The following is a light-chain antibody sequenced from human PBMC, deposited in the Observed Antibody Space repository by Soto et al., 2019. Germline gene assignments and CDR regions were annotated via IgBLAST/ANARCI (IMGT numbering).Light chain of an antibody. CDR1: SSNIGAGYD. J-gene: IGLJ3*02. CDR2: GNS. Sequence: QSMLTQPTSVSGAPGQRVTISCTGSSSNIGAGYDVHWYQQLPGTAPKLLIYGNSNRPSGVPDRFSGCKSGTSASLAITGLQAEDEADYYCQSYDSSLSGWVFGGGTKVTVL. V-gene: IGLV1-40*01. CDR3: QSYDSSLSGWV.